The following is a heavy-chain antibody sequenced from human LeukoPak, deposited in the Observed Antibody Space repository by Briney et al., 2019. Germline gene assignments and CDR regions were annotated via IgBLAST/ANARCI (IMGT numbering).Heavy chain of an antibody. CDR3: ARGRGGTDFDY. V-gene: IGHV4-59*01. D-gene: IGHD3-16*01. J-gene: IGHJ4*02. CDR1: GGSISSYY. CDR2: IYYSGST. Sequence: SETLSLTCTVSGGSISSYYWSWIRQPPGKGLEWIGYIYYSGSTNYNPSLESRVTISVDTSKNQFSLKLSSVTAADTAVYYCARGRGGTDFDYWGQGTLVTVSS.